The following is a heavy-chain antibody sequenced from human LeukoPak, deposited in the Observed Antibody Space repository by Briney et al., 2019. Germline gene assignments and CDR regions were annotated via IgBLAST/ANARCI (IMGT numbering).Heavy chain of an antibody. D-gene: IGHD6-19*01. J-gene: IGHJ4*02. Sequence: PGGALRLSRAHSRFTFSSYAMSSVRQAPGKGGEGVSAISGSVGSTYYADSVKGRVTISRDNTKKTLYLQMNSLRAEDTAVYYCAKDSYSSGWYYFDYWGQGTLVTVSS. CDR2: ISGSVGST. V-gene: IGHV3-23*01. CDR1: RFTFSSYA. CDR3: AKDSYSSGWYYFDY.